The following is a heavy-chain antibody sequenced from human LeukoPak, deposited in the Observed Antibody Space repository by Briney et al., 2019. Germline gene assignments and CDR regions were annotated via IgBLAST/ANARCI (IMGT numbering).Heavy chain of an antibody. CDR2: IYTSGST. D-gene: IGHD3-10*01. J-gene: IGHJ4*02. CDR3: ARSHYYGSGSYLPLFDY. Sequence: PSETLSLTCTVSGGSIGSYYWSWIRQPAGKGLEWIGRIYTSGSTNYNPSLKGRVTMSVDTSKNQFSLQLNSVTAADTAVYYCARSHYYGSGSYLPLFDYWGQGTLVTVSS. CDR1: GGSIGSYY. V-gene: IGHV4-4*07.